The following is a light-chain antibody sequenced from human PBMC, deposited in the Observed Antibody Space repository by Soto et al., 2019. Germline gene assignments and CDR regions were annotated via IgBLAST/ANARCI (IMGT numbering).Light chain of an antibody. CDR3: QQYNKWPHWT. CDR1: QSVSTN. V-gene: IGKV3-15*01. CDR2: GAS. J-gene: IGKJ1*01. Sequence: EIVMTQSPDTLYVSPGERATLSCRASQSVSTNLAWYQQKPGQAPRLLMYGASTRATGIPARFSGSGPGTEFTLSISSLQSEDFAVYYCQQYNKWPHWTVGQGTKVDIK.